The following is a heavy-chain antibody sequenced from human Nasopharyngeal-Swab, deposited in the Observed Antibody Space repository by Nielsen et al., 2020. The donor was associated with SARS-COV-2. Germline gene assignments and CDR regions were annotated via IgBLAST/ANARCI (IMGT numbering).Heavy chain of an antibody. Sequence: GGSLRLSCAAAGFNFGSCAMNWVRQAPGKGLEWVATITDSGRTTYYPDSVKGRFTISRDNPRNTLFLQMCSLRAEDSAVYYCAKAYCSGAGCDYFDYWGQGTLVTVSS. CDR1: GFNFGSCA. CDR3: AKAYCSGAGCDYFDY. V-gene: IGHV3-23*01. D-gene: IGHD2-15*01. J-gene: IGHJ4*02. CDR2: ITDSGRTT.